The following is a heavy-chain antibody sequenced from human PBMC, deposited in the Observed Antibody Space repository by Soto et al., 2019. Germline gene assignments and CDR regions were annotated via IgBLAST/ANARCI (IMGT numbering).Heavy chain of an antibody. CDR3: ARHGPAATDAFDI. Sequence: GESLKISCKGSGYSFTSYWIGWVRQMPGKGLEWMGTIYPGDSDTRYSPSFQGQVTISADKSISTAYLQWSSLKASDTAMYYCARHGPAATDAFDIWGQGTMVTVSS. V-gene: IGHV5-51*01. J-gene: IGHJ3*02. D-gene: IGHD2-2*01. CDR2: IYPGDSDT. CDR1: GYSFTSYW.